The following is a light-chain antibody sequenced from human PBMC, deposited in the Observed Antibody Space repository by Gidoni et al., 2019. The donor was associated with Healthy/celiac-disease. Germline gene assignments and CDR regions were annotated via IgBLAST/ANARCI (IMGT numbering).Light chain of an antibody. CDR2: DDS. V-gene: IGLV3-21*02. J-gene: IGLJ2*01. CDR3: QVWGSSSVV. CDR1: NIGSKS. Sequence: SYALTQTPPVSVDQGQSARITLGGNNIGSKSVHRYQRKPGQAPVLVVYDDSDRPSGIPGRFSGSNAGNTATLTISRVEAGDEATYYCQVWGSSSVVFGGGTKLTVL.